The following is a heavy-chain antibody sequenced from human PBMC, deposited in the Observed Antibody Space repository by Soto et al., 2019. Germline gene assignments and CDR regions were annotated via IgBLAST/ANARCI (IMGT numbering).Heavy chain of an antibody. V-gene: IGHV3-30*18. Sequence: QIQLVESGGGVVQPGRSLRLSCAASGFRFSTAYGMHWVRQTPGKGLEWVAVISNEATNTYYADSVKGRFTISSDNSRNTLYLQMNSLRTEDTAIYYCAKAGGKVSTPFDPWGQGTLVTVSS. CDR3: AKAGGKVSTPFDP. J-gene: IGHJ5*02. CDR2: ISNEATNT. CDR1: GFRFSTAYG. D-gene: IGHD2-8*01.